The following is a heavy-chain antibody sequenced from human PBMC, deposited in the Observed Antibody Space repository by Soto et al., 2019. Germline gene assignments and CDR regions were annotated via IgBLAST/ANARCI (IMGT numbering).Heavy chain of an antibody. J-gene: IGHJ4*02. Sequence: SETHSLSYTLDDVTFSCYFLSWVRQPPGQGLEWIGEIEHNGNNNSNPSLKSRVTLSVDTSKNQISLTLTSVTAADTAVYYCAALGVNFDHWGQGTLVTVSS. CDR2: IEHNGNN. CDR1: DVTFSCYF. D-gene: IGHD2-8*01. V-gene: IGHV4-34*08. CDR3: AALGVNFDH.